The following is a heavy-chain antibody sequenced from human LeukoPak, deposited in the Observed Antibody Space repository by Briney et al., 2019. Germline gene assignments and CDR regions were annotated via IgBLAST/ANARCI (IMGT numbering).Heavy chain of an antibody. CDR3: AREERGITGTHRAPFDY. J-gene: IGHJ4*02. Sequence: PGGSLRLSCAASGFTFSSYSMNWVRQAPGKGLEWVSSISSSSSYIYYADSVKGRFTISRDNAKNSLYLQMNSLRAEDTAVYYCAREERGITGTHRAPFDYWGQGTLVTVSS. CDR1: GFTFSSYS. D-gene: IGHD1-7*01. CDR2: ISSSSSYI. V-gene: IGHV3-21*01.